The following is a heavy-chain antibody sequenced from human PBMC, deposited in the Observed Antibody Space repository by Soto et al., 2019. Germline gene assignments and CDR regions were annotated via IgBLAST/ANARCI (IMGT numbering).Heavy chain of an antibody. D-gene: IGHD4-17*01. V-gene: IGHV3-23*01. CDR3: AKDFGLRGISYFDY. J-gene: IGHJ4*02. Sequence: GGSLTLSCASSGPSFSTYAVSWVRHAPGKGLEWVSAISGSGGSTYHADSVKGRFTISRDNSKNTLYLQMNSLRAEDTAVYYCAKDFGLRGISYFDYWGQGTLVTVSS. CDR2: ISGSGGST. CDR1: GPSFSTYA.